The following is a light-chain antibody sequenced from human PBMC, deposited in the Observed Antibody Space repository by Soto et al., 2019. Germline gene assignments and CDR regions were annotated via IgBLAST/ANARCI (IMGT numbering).Light chain of an antibody. CDR2: WAS. CDR3: QQYYSTPRT. Sequence: DIQMTQSPSSLSASVGAEVPITCRASQTIMTYLNWYQLKPGKPPKLLIYWASTREFGVPDRFSGSGSGTDFTLTISSLQAEDVAVYYCQQYYSTPRTFGHGTKVDIK. CDR1: QTIMTY. J-gene: IGKJ1*01. V-gene: IGKV1-39*01.